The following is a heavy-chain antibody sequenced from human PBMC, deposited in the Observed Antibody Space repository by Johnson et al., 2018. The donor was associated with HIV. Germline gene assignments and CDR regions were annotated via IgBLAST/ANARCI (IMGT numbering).Heavy chain of an antibody. Sequence: VQLVESGGGLVKPGGSLRLSCAASGFIFSDYYMSWIRQAPGKGLEWVANIKQDGSEKYYVDSVKGRFTISRDNAKNSLFLQIDTLRAEDTAVYYCARGGIAARIDAFDIWGQGTMVTVSS. V-gene: IGHV3-7*04. D-gene: IGHD6-6*01. CDR2: IKQDGSEK. CDR3: ARGGIAARIDAFDI. CDR1: GFIFSDYY. J-gene: IGHJ3*02.